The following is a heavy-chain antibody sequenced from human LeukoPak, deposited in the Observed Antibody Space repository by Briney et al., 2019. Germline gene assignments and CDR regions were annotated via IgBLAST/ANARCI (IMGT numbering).Heavy chain of an antibody. CDR3: AREEYFDWSNPRTNWFDP. J-gene: IGHJ5*02. V-gene: IGHV5-51*01. D-gene: IGHD3-9*01. CDR1: GYSFTSYW. Sequence: EAPKISCKGPGYSFTSYWIGRVRQMPGEGLEVMVILYSGDSDTRYSPSFEGQVTISADKSISTAYLQWSSLKASDTAMYYCAREEYFDWSNPRTNWFDPWGEGTLVTVSS. CDR2: LYSGDSDT.